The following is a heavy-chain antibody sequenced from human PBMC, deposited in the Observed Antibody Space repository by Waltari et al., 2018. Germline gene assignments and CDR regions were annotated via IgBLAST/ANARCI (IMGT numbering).Heavy chain of an antibody. CDR2: IPDSGTT. D-gene: IGHD6-25*01. J-gene: IGHJ4*02. CDR3: TRSDRGGLAAAVGGV. V-gene: IGHV4-59*11. Sequence: QVQLQESGPRLVKPSETLSLACSVSGDSINSHYWSWIRQPPGKGRAWIGYIPDSGTTNYNPSLKSRVTISVDMPKKHFSLGLTSVAAADTATYYCTRSDRGGLAAAVGGVWGQGLLVTVSS. CDR1: GDSINSHY.